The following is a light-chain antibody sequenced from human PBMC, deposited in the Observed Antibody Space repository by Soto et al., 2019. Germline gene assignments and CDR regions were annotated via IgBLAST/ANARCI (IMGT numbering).Light chain of an antibody. CDR1: QSVRGSF. V-gene: IGKV3-11*01. J-gene: IGKJ1*01. CDR2: DAS. CDR3: QQRSNWPT. Sequence: EIVLTQSPAALSLSQGERATLSCRASQSVRGSFLAWYQQKPGQAPRLLIYDASNRATGIPARFSGSGSGTDFTLTISSLEPEDFAVYYCQQRSNWPTFGQGTKVDIK.